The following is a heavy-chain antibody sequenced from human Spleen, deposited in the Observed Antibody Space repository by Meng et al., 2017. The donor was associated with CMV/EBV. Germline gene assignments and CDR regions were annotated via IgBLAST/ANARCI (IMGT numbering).Heavy chain of an antibody. V-gene: IGHV3-21*01. CDR2: ISGSGQDT. D-gene: IGHD2-2*01. J-gene: IGHJ4*02. Sequence: FMPYNVSWVRQAPGKELEWVTSISGSGQDTYYADSLRGRFTVSRDNRRKALYLQMDALRVEDTAVYYCARDLQTFCGSPGCYDGFPHWGQGTLVTVSS. CDR3: ARDLQTFCGSPGCYDGFPH. CDR1: FMPYN.